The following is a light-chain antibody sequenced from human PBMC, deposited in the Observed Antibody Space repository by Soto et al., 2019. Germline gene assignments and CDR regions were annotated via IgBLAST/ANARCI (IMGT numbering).Light chain of an antibody. J-gene: IGKJ1*01. V-gene: IGKV3-11*01. CDR1: QSIGNS. CDR2: DAS. CDR3: QQRTNWSPWT. Sequence: EIVLTQSPATLSLFPGERATLSCRASQSIGNSLAWYQHRPGQAPRLLIYDASNRATGIPARFSGSGSGTVFTLTIGSLEPEDFAFYYCQQRTNWSPWTFGQGTKVEVK.